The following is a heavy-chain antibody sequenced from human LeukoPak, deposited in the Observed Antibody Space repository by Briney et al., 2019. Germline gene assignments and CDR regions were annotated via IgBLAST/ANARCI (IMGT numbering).Heavy chain of an antibody. CDR2: IFGSGSST. J-gene: IGHJ6*02. D-gene: IGHD6-6*01. Sequence: GGSLSLSCEPSGFTFTSYAMSWFRQAPGKGLDGFSAIFGSGSSTKYADSVKGRFAISRDNSKNTLYLQMYSLRAEDTAVYYCARPYSSSSPYYYGMDVWGQGTTVTVSS. CDR3: ARPYSSSSPYYYGMDV. V-gene: IGHV3-23*01. CDR1: GFTFTSYA.